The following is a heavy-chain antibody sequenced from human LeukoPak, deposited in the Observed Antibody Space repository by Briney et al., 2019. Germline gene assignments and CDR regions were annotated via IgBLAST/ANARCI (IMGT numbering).Heavy chain of an antibody. CDR2: ISWNGGST. CDR3: AKKGYGGNSGGAYFDY. V-gene: IGHV3-43*01. CDR1: GFTFDDYT. J-gene: IGHJ4*02. D-gene: IGHD4-23*01. Sequence: GGSLRLSCAASGFTFDDYTMHWVRQAPGKGLEWVSLISWNGGSTYYADSVEGRFTISRDNSENSLYLQMNSLRTEDTALYYCAKKGYGGNSGGAYFDYWGQGTLVTVSS.